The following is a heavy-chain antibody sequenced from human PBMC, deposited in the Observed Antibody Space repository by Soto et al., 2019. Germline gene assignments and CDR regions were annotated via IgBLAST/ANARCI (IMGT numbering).Heavy chain of an antibody. CDR2: IYPGDSDT. Sequence: GESLKISCKGSGYSFTSYWIGWVRQMPGKGLEWMGIIYPGDSDTRYSPSFQGQVTISADKSISTAYLQWSSLKASDTAMYYCARHPRSMVRGVMQYYYYGMDVWGQGTKVTVSS. V-gene: IGHV5-51*01. CDR1: GYSFTSYW. J-gene: IGHJ6*02. D-gene: IGHD3-10*01. CDR3: ARHPRSMVRGVMQYYYYGMDV.